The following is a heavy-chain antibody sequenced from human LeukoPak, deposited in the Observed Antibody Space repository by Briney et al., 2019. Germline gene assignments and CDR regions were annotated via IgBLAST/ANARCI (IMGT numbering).Heavy chain of an antibody. J-gene: IGHJ5*02. CDR3: ARHADPVLLWFGELLLRNNPRGFDP. V-gene: IGHV4-34*01. CDR2: INHSGST. CDR1: GGSFSGYY. D-gene: IGHD3-10*01. Sequence: KSSETLSLTCAVYGGSFSGYYWSWIRQPPGKGLEWIGEINHSGSTNYNPSLKSRVTISVDTSKNQFSLKLSSVTAADTAVYYCARHADPVLLWFGELLLRNNPRGFDPWGQGTLVTVSS.